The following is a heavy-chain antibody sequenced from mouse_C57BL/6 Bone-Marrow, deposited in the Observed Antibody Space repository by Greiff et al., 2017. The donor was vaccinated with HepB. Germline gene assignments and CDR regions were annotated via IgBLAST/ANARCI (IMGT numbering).Heavy chain of an antibody. V-gene: IGHV1-55*01. CDR1: GYTFTSYW. CDR2: IYPGSGST. J-gene: IGHJ1*03. D-gene: IGHD1-1*01. Sequence: QVQLQQPGAELVKPGASVTMSCKASGYTFTSYWITWVQQRPGQGLEWIGDIYPGSGSTNYNEKFKSKATLTVDTSSSTAYMQLSSLTSEDSAVYYCARRGITTVVADWYFDVWGTGTTVTVSS. CDR3: ARRGITTVVADWYFDV.